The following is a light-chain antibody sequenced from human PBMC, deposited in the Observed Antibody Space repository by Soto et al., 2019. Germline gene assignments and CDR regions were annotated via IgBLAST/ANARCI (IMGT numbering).Light chain of an antibody. CDR2: ETY. J-gene: IGKJ1*01. CDR3: QQYGGSSRT. CDR1: QSVRNNY. V-gene: IGKV3-20*01. Sequence: IVLTQSPDTLSLSPGERVTLSCRASQSVRNNYLAWYQQKPGQAPRLLIYETYRRATGIPDRFSGSGSGIDFTLTIRRLEPADFAVYLCQQYGGSSRTFGLGTKVDIK.